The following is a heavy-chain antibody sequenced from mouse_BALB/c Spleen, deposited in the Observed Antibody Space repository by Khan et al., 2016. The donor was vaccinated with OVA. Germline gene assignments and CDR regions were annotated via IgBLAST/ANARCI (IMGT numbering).Heavy chain of an antibody. CDR2: IFPNNGDS. J-gene: IGHJ3*01. Sequence: MQLEESGPELVKPGASVKISCKASGYTFTDYNMDWVKQSHGKSLEWIGYIFPNNGDSGYNQKFKTRAALTVDSSSSTAFMELRSLTSEDSAVYYCTRSGYGSVAYWGRGTRVTVSA. CDR1: GYTFTDYN. V-gene: IGHV1S29*02. D-gene: IGHD1-2*01. CDR3: TRSGYGSVAY.